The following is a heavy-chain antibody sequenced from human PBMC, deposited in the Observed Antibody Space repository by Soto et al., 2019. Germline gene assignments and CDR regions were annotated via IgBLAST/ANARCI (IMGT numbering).Heavy chain of an antibody. CDR1: GFTFSSYG. CDR3: ARDGGGSYELRYFQH. CDR2: IWYDGSNK. V-gene: IGHV3-33*01. Sequence: GGSLRLSCAASGFTFSSYGMHWVRQAPGKGLEWVAVIWYDGSNKYYADSVKGRFTISRDNSKNTLYLQMNSLRAEDTAVYYCARDGGGSYELRYFQHWGQGTLVTVSS. D-gene: IGHD1-26*01. J-gene: IGHJ1*01.